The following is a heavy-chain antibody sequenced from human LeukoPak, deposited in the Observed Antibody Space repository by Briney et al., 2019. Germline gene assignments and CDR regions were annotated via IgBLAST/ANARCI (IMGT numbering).Heavy chain of an antibody. CDR1: GGFFSGYY. Sequence: SETLSLTCAVYGGFFSGYYWNWIRQSPGRGREWIGEINHSGSTNYNPSLKSRVTISVDTSKNHFSLQLSSVTAADTAVYYCARGVWLAGGYGGSGMDVWGQGPTITVSS. J-gene: IGHJ6*02. V-gene: IGHV4-34*01. D-gene: IGHD5-12*01. CDR2: INHSGST. CDR3: ARGVWLAGGYGGSGMDV.